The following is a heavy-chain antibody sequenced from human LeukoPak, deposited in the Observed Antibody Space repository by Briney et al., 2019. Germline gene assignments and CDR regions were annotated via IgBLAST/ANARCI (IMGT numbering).Heavy chain of an antibody. J-gene: IGHJ4*02. CDR2: IRSDGSDI. CDR3: ARDQSPKWGSGERYFDY. V-gene: IGHV3-33*01. CDR1: GFTFNTYG. Sequence: PGKSLRLSCEASGFTFNTYGMHWVRQAPGKGLEWVAVIRSDGSDIYYADSVKGRFTISRDNSKNTLYLQMNSLRAEDTAVYYCARDQSPKWGSGERYFDYWGQGTLVTFAS. D-gene: IGHD7-27*01.